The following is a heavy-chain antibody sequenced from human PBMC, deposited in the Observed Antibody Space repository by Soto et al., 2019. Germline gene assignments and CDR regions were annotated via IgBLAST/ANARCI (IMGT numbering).Heavy chain of an antibody. CDR3: AMNENGNFDY. V-gene: IGHV4-31*03. Sequence: SETLSLTCTVSGGSISSGGYYWSWIRQHPGKGLEWIGYIYYSGSTYYNPSLKSRVTISVDTSKNQCSLKLSSVTAADTAVYYCAMNENGNFDYWGQGTLVTVSS. D-gene: IGHD1-1*01. J-gene: IGHJ4*02. CDR2: IYYSGST. CDR1: GGSISSGGYY.